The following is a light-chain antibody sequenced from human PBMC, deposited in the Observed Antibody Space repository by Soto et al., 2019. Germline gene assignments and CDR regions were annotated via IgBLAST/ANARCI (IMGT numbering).Light chain of an antibody. CDR2: ATS. Sequence: DIQMTQSPSSLSASLGDRVTITCRASQNIDNYLNWYQQKPGKAPKLLIYATSTLQSGVPSRFSGSGSGTEFTLTISSLQVEDFATYFCQESYKNPPISVGGGTKVDIX. CDR3: QESYKNPPIS. CDR1: QNIDNY. J-gene: IGKJ4*01. V-gene: IGKV1-39*01.